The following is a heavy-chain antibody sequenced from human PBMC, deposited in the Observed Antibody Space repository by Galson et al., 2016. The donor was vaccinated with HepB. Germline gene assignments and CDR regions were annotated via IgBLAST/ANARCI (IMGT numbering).Heavy chain of an antibody. J-gene: IGHJ4*02. CDR2: ISHSGNT. V-gene: IGHV4-4*02. CDR1: GCSIYSGHY. CDR3: ARRVGDCSYSSCPWDL. Sequence: ETLSLTCGVSGCSIYSGHYWGWVRQPPGKGLEWIGEISHSGNTNYNPSVQSRVTITVDLSKSQFSVKLTSVSAADTAVYYCARRVGDCSYSSCPWDLWGQGILVTVSS. D-gene: IGHD2-15*01.